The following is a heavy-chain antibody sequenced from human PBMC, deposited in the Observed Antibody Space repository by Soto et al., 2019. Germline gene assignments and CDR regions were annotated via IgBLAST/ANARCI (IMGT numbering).Heavy chain of an antibody. CDR1: GYTFTSYG. Sequence: QVQLVQSGGEVKKPGASVKLSCTASGYTFTSYGISWVRQAPGQGLEWMGWISAYNGKTNYAQNVQGRVTMTTDTSTRTAYMDLRSLRSDDTAVYYCARGGDGNYYCGMDVWGQGTPVTVSS. CDR3: ARGGDGNYYCGMDV. V-gene: IGHV1-18*01. CDR2: ISAYNGKT. D-gene: IGHD2-21*02. J-gene: IGHJ6*02.